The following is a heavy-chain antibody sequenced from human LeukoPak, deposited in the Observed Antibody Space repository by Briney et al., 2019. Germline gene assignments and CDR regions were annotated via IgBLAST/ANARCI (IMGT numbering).Heavy chain of an antibody. CDR1: GYTFTGYY. CDR3: AITTDIAVAASYFDY. V-gene: IGHV1-2*02. J-gene: IGHJ4*02. Sequence: GSVNDSLKTSGYTFTGYYIHWVRQPPGQGLEWMGWFNPNSGDTNYAQKFQGTVTMTRDTSSSTAYMEVSRLRSDDTAVYYCAITTDIAVAASYFDYWGRGTLVTVSS. CDR2: FNPNSGDT. D-gene: IGHD6-19*01.